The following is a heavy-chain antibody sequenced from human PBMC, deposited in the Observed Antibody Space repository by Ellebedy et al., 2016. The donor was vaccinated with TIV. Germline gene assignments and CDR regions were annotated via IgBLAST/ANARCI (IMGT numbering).Heavy chain of an antibody. Sequence: KVSCKGSGYSFTSYWIGWVRQMPGKGLEWMGIIYPGDSDTRYSPSFQGQVTISADKSISTAYLQWSSLKASDTAMYYCARLGYYGDYSPYYFDYWGQGTLVTVSS. J-gene: IGHJ4*02. CDR3: ARLGYYGDYSPYYFDY. V-gene: IGHV5-51*01. CDR1: GYSFTSYW. D-gene: IGHD4-17*01. CDR2: IYPGDSDT.